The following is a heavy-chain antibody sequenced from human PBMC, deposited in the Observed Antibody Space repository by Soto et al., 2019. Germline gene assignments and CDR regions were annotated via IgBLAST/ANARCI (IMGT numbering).Heavy chain of an antibody. D-gene: IGHD2-21*02. V-gene: IGHV1-69*13. CDR1: GGTFSSYA. Sequence: GASVKVSCKASGGTFSSYAITWVRQAPGQGLEWMGGIIPIFGTANYAQKFQARVTITADESTSTAYMELSSLRSEDTAVYYCARGGHIAVVTASFDYWGQGTLVTVSS. CDR2: IIPIFGTA. J-gene: IGHJ4*02. CDR3: ARGGHIAVVTASFDY.